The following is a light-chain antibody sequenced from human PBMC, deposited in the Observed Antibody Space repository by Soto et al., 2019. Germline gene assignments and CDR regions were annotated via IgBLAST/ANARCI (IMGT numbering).Light chain of an antibody. J-gene: IGKJ4*01. CDR3: QQYHTLVS. Sequence: DIQMTQSPSSLSASVGDRVTITCQASRDIRKYLNWYQQEPGKAPKLLIYDASNLETGVTSRFSGSGSWTDFTFTISSLQSEDIATYYCQQYHTLVSFGGGTKVEIK. CDR1: RDIRKY. V-gene: IGKV1-33*01. CDR2: DAS.